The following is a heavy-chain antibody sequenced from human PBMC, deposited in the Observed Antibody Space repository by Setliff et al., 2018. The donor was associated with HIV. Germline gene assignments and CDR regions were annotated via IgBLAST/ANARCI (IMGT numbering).Heavy chain of an antibody. J-gene: IGHJ5*02. CDR1: DASYSGTNHY. CDR3: AQEERDAYNYWFDP. Sequence: SETLSLTCTLSDASYSGTNHYWGWIRQPPGKGLEWIGSIDDSGMTYYSPSLRSRVTSSVDPSKIQFSLKLSSVAAADTAVYYCAQEERDAYNYWFDPWGQGTLVTVSS. V-gene: IGHV4-39*01. D-gene: IGHD1-1*01. CDR2: IDDSGMT.